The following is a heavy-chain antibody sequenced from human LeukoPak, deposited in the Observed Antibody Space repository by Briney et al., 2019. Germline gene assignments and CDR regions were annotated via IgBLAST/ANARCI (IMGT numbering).Heavy chain of an antibody. J-gene: IGHJ4*02. V-gene: IGHV3-21*01. Sequence: NPGGSLRLSCAASGFTFSSYSMNWVRQAPGKGLEWVSSISRSSNYIYYADSVKGRFTISRDNAKNSLYLQMNSLRAEDTAVYYCARVTGYENYYDSSGYYYYFDYWGQGTPVTVSS. D-gene: IGHD3-22*01. CDR2: ISRSSNYI. CDR1: GFTFSSYS. CDR3: ARVTGYENYYDSSGYYYYFDY.